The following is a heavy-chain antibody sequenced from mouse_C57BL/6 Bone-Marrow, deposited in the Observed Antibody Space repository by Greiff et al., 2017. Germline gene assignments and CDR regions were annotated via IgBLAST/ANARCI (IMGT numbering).Heavy chain of an antibody. Sequence: EVKLVESGGGLVKPGGSLKLSCAASGFTFSSYTMSWVRQTPEKRLEWVATISGGGGNTYYPDSVKGRFTISRDNAKNTLYLQMSSLRSEDTALYYCARQSNYLFAYWGQGTLVTVSA. D-gene: IGHD2-5*01. CDR2: ISGGGGNT. V-gene: IGHV5-9*01. CDR1: GFTFSSYT. CDR3: ARQSNYLFAY. J-gene: IGHJ3*01.